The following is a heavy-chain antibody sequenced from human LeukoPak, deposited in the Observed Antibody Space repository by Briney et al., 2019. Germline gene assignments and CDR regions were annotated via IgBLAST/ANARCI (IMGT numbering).Heavy chain of an antibody. D-gene: IGHD4-17*01. J-gene: IGHJ6*02. CDR1: GFTVSSNY. Sequence: PGGSLRLSCAASGFTVSSNYMSWVRQAPGKGLEWVSVIYSGGSTYYADSVKGRFTISRDNSKNTLYLQMNSLRAEDTAVYYCARGDYGDYATGGSGMDVWGQGTTVTVSS. CDR3: ARGDYGDYATGGSGMDV. CDR2: IYSGGST. V-gene: IGHV3-66*02.